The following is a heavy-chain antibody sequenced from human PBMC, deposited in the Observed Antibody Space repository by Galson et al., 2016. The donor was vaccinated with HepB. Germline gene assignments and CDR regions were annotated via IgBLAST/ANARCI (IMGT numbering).Heavy chain of an antibody. D-gene: IGHD7-27*01. V-gene: IGHV2-5*01. CDR3: APSRRLGVFTLFDS. Sequence: PALVKPTQTLTLTCTFSGFSLNTDAVAVGWIRQPPEKALEWLGLLYYNDDKRYRPSLQSRLTITKASSRDQAVLTMTNMDPVDTATYYCAPSRRLGVFTLFDSWGQGARVTVSS. J-gene: IGHJ4*02. CDR2: LYYNDDK. CDR1: GFSLNTDAVA.